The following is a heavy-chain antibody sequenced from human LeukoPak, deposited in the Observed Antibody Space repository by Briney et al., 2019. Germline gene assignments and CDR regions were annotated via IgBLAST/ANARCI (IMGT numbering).Heavy chain of an antibody. CDR2: IKEDGSEK. Sequence: AGGSLRLSCAASGFIFSSYWMSWVRQAPGKGLEWVANIKEDGSEKYYVDSVKGRFTISRDNAKNSLDLQMNSLRAEDTAVYYCAISTRARRTSYLDHGAKETLVTVSS. V-gene: IGHV3-7*01. CDR3: AISTRARRTSYLDH. CDR1: GFIFSSYW. J-gene: IGHJ4*02. D-gene: IGHD2-2*01.